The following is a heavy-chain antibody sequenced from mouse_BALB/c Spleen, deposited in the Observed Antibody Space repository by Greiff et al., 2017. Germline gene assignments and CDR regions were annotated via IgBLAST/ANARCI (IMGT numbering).Heavy chain of an antibody. D-gene: IGHD1-2*01. CDR3: ARSITTE. J-gene: IGHJ2*01. CDR2: IDPANGNT. Sequence: EVQLQQSGAELVKPGASVKLSCTASGFNIKDSYMHWVKQRPEQGLEWIGRIDPANGNTKYDPKFQGKATITADTSSNTAYLQLSSLTSEDTAVYYCARSITTEWGQGTTLTVSA. CDR1: GFNIKDSY. V-gene: IGHV14-3*02.